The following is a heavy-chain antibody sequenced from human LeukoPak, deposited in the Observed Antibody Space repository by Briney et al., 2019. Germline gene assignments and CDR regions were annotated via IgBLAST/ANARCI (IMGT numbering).Heavy chain of an antibody. CDR2: IYSGGST. J-gene: IGHJ4*02. V-gene: IGHV3-53*01. Sequence: GGSLRLSCAASGFTVSSNYMSWVRQAPGKGLEWVSVIYSGGSTYYADSVKGRFTISRDNSKNTLYLQMNSLRAEDTAVYYCAKPVDTAMVTDDYWGQGTLVTVSS. D-gene: IGHD5-18*01. CDR3: AKPVDTAMVTDDY. CDR1: GFTVSSNY.